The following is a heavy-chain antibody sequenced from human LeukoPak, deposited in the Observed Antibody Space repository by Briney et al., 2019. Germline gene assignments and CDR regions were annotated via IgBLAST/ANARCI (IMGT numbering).Heavy chain of an antibody. CDR1: GGSFSGYY. CDR3: ARHQAATTYDY. J-gene: IGHJ4*02. V-gene: IGHV4-34*01. CDR2: INHSGST. D-gene: IGHD6-25*01. Sequence: SETLSLTCAVYGGSFSGYYWSWIRQPPGKGLEWIGEINHSGSTNYNPSLKSRVTISVDTSKNQFSLKLSSVTPADTAVYYCARHQAATTYDYWGQGILVTVSS.